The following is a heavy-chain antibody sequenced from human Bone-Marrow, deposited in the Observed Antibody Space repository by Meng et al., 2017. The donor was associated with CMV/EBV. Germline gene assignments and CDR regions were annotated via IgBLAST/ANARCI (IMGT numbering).Heavy chain of an antibody. V-gene: IGHV4-59*01. CDR2: VFYSGRT. CDR1: GASIKSYY. J-gene: IGHJ4*02. D-gene: IGHD2-21*02. CDR3: ARDEASGDYWGFFDH. Sequence: VSGASIKSYYWTRIRQPHGEGLEWIGDVFYSGRTSYNHSLESQVTISTDTSQNQLSLTLTSVTAADTAIYYCARDEASGDYWGFFDHWGQGALVTVSS.